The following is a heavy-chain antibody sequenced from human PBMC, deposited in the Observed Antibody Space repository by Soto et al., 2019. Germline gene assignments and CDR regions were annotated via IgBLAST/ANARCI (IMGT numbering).Heavy chain of an antibody. CDR2: INHSGST. CDR3: ARDGSYSLGYYYYGMDV. D-gene: IGHD1-26*01. Sequence: SETLSLTCAVYGGSFSGYYWSWIRQPPGKGLEWIGEINHSGSTNYNPSLKSRVTISVDTSKNQFSLKLSSVTAADTAVYYCARDGSYSLGYYYYGMDVWGQGTTVTVSS. V-gene: IGHV4-34*01. CDR1: GGSFSGYY. J-gene: IGHJ6*02.